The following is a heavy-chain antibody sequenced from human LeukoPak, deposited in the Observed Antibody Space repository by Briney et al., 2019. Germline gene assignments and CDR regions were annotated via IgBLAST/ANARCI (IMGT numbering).Heavy chain of an antibody. CDR1: GGSISRSSDY. J-gene: IGHJ3*01. CDR2: IYYSGST. D-gene: IGHD3-22*01. Sequence: SDTLSLTCTASGGSISRSSDYWGWLRQPPGKGVEWIGSIYYSGSTYYNSSLKSRVTISVDTSKNQFSLKLRSVTAADTAVYYCARDCPYYYETSADCRAFDLWGQGTMVTVSS. V-gene: IGHV4-39*07. CDR3: ARDCPYYYETSADCRAFDL.